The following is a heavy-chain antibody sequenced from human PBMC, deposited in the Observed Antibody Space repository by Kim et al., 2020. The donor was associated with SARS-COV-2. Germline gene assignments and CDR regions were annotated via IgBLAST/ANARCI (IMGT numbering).Heavy chain of an antibody. V-gene: IGHV3-11*06. Sequence: GGSLRLSCAASGFTFSDYYMSWIRQAPGKGLEWVSYISSSSSYTNHADSVKGRFTISRDNAKNSLYLQMNSLRAEDTAVYYCAREGLEWLLYRQYYFDYWGQGTLVTVSS. CDR2: ISSSSSYT. CDR1: GFTFSDYY. CDR3: AREGLEWLLYRQYYFDY. D-gene: IGHD3-3*01. J-gene: IGHJ4*02.